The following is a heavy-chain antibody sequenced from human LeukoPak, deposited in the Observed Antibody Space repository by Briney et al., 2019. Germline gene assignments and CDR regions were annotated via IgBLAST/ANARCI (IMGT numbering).Heavy chain of an antibody. D-gene: IGHD2-2*02. CDR2: IYPRDGST. CDR3: ARVSCSSTSCYRTVTYYYYGMDV. Sequence: ASVKVSCKASGYTFTSNYIHWVRQAPGQGLEWMGTIYPRDGSTNYAQKFQGRVTITADESTSTACMELSSLRSEDTAVYYCARVSCSSTSCYRTVTYYYYGMDVWGQGTTVTVSS. CDR1: GYTFTSNY. J-gene: IGHJ6*02. V-gene: IGHV1-46*01.